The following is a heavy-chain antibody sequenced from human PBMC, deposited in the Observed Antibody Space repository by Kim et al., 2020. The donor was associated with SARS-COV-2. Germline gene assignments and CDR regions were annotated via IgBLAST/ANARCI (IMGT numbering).Heavy chain of an antibody. D-gene: IGHD1-26*01. J-gene: IGHJ4*02. CDR2: IYYSGST. Sequence: SETLSLTCTVSGGSISSGGYYWSWIRQHPGKGLEWIGYIYYSGSTYYNPSLKSRVTISVDTSKNQFSLKLSSVTAADTAVYYCARDRVLGARGYYFDYWGQGTLVTVSS. CDR1: GGSISSGGYY. V-gene: IGHV4-31*03. CDR3: ARDRVLGARGYYFDY.